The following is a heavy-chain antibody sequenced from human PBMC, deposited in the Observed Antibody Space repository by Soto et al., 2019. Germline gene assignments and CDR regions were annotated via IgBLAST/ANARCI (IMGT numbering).Heavy chain of an antibody. CDR2: MNPNSGNT. J-gene: IGHJ3*02. V-gene: IGHV1-8*01. CDR1: GYTFTSYD. CDR3: AIVATHAFDI. D-gene: IGHD1-26*01. Sequence: GGSLRLSCAASGYTFTSYDINWVRQATGQGLEWMGWMNPNSGNTGYAQKFQGRVTMTRNTSISTAYMELSSLRSEDTAVYYCAIVATHAFDIWGQGTMVTVS.